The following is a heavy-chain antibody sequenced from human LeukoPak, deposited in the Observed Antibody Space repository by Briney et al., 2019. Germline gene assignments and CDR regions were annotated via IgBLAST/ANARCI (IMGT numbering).Heavy chain of an antibody. D-gene: IGHD5-18*01. Sequence: GGSLRLSCAASGFTFSSYSMNWVRQAPGKGLEWVSSISSSSSYIYYADSVKGRFTISRDIAKNSLYLQMNSLRAEDTAVYYCARELNSYGYFDYWGQGTLVTVSS. CDR1: GFTFSSYS. V-gene: IGHV3-21*01. CDR3: ARELNSYGYFDY. J-gene: IGHJ4*02. CDR2: ISSSSSYI.